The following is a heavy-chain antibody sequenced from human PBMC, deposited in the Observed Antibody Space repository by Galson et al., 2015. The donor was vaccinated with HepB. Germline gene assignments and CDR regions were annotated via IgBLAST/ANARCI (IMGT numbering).Heavy chain of an antibody. D-gene: IGHD1-26*01. CDR1: GYTFTSYD. CDR2: ISGNNGDT. Sequence: SVKVSCKASGYTFTSYDVSWVRQAPGQGLEWMGWISGNNGDTNYAQKLRGRVTVTTDTSTSTAYMELRSLRSDDTAVYYCARGGGSSARGMDVWGQGTTVRLL. J-gene: IGHJ6*02. CDR3: ARGGGSSARGMDV. V-gene: IGHV1-18*04.